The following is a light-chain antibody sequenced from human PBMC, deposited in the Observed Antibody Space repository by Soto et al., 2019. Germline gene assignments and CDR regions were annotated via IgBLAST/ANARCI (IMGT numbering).Light chain of an antibody. J-gene: IGLJ1*01. CDR3: SSYTSSSTPDV. CDR2: EVT. Sequence: QSVLTQPASVCGSPGQSFTISCTGTTSDVGTYNRVSWYQQPPGKAPKLIIYEVTNRPSGVSNRFSGSKSVNTASLTISGLQPEDEADYYCSSYTSSSTPDVFGTGTKVTVL. V-gene: IGLV2-14*01. CDR1: TSDVGTYNR.